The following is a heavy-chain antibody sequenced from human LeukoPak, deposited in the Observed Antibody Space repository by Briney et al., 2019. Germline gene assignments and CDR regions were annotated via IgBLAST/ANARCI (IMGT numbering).Heavy chain of an antibody. V-gene: IGHV3-21*01. J-gene: IGHJ6*03. D-gene: IGHD6-19*01. CDR3: ARDPAVGYIYYYYYMDV. CDR2: ISSSSSYI. Sequence: PGGSLRLSCAASAFTFSNYAMSWVRQAPGKGLEWVSSISSSSSYIYYADSVKGRFTISRDNAKNSLYLQMNSLRAEDTAVYYCARDPAVGYIYYYYYMDVWGKGTTVTVSS. CDR1: AFTFSNYA.